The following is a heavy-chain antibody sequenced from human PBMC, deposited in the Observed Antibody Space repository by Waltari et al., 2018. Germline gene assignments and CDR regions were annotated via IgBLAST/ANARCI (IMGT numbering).Heavy chain of an antibody. J-gene: IGHJ6*02. CDR2: INHSGST. Sequence: QVQLQQWGAGLLKPSETLSLTCAVYGGSFCGYYWSWIRQPPGKGMEWIGEINHSGSTNYNPSLKSRVTIAVDTSKNQFSRKLSSVTEADTAVDYCARGRYDSSGGLGLRLYGMDVWGQGTTVTVSS. D-gene: IGHD3-22*01. V-gene: IGHV4-34*01. CDR1: GGSFCGYY. CDR3: ARGRYDSSGGLGLRLYGMDV.